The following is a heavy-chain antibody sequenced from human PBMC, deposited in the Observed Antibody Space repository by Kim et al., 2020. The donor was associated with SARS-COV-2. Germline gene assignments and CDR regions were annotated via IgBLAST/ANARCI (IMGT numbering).Heavy chain of an antibody. CDR1: GFTFGDYA. J-gene: IGHJ3*02. D-gene: IGHD4-17*01. CDR3: TRDFGGDYNAFDI. V-gene: IGHV3-49*04. CDR2: IRSKAYGGTT. Sequence: GGSLRLSCTASGFTFGDYAMSWVRQAPGKGLEWVGFIRSKAYGGTTEYAATVKGRFTISRDDSKSIAYLQMNSLKTEDTAVYYCTRDFGGDYNAFDIWGQGTMGTVSS.